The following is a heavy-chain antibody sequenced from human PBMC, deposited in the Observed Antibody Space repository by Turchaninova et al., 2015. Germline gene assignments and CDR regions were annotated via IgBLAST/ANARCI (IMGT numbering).Heavy chain of an antibody. CDR3: DRGESSGWSNAIDI. Sequence: LVESGGGLVQPGGSLRLSCAASGFTFSDHYMDWVRQAPGEGLEWVGRSRNKANNYTAEYAAWVKGRFTISRADSKNPVYLQMNSLKTDDTAVYYCDRGESSGWSNAIDIWGQGTMVTVSS. V-gene: IGHV3-72*01. J-gene: IGHJ3*02. D-gene: IGHD6-19*01. CDR1: GFTFSDHY. CDR2: SRNKANNYTA.